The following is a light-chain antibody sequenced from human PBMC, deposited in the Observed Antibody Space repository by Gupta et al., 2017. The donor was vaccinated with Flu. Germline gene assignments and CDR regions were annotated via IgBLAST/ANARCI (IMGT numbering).Light chain of an antibody. CDR3: MQALQTVYN. J-gene: IGKJ2*01. CDR1: QSLQHSNGYNF. V-gene: IGKV2-28*01. CDR2: LSS. Sequence: DIVMTQSPLSLPVTPGEPASISCRSSQSLQHSNGYNFLDWYVQKPGQSPQLLIYLSSHRAAGVPDRFSGSGSGTDFTLRISRVEAEDVGVYYCMQALQTVYNFGQGTKLEIK.